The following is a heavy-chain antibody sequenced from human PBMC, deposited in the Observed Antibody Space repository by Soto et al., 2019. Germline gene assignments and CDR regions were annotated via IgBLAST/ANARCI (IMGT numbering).Heavy chain of an antibody. CDR2: IGTAGDT. V-gene: IGHV3-13*01. CDR1: GFTFSSYA. D-gene: IGHD5-12*01. J-gene: IGHJ4*02. Sequence: PGGSLRLSCAASGFTFSSYAMTWVRQAPGKGLEWVSAIGTAGDTYYPGSVKGRFTISRQNGKNSLYLQMNSLRAGDTAVYYCARARYGGYYDHWGQGTLVTVSS. CDR3: ARARYGGYYDH.